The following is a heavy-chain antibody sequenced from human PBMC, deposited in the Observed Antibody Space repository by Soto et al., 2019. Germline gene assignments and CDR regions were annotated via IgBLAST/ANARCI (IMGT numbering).Heavy chain of an antibody. Sequence: QVQLQESGPGLVKPSQTLSLTCTVSGGSISSGGYYWSWIRQHPGKGLEWIGYIYYSGSTYYNPSLKSRVTISVDTSQNQFSLKLSSVTAAGTVVYYCARVVVASPLFYNRFHPWGQGTLVTVSS. CDR1: GGSISSGGYY. V-gene: IGHV4-31*03. CDR3: ARVVVASPLFYNRFHP. CDR2: IYYSGST. J-gene: IGHJ5*02. D-gene: IGHD2-15*01.